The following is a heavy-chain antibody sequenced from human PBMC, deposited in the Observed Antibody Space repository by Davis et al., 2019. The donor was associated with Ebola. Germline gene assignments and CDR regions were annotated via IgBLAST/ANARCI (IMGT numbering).Heavy chain of an antibody. D-gene: IGHD2-2*01. J-gene: IGHJ6*02. CDR2: MNPNSGNT. CDR3: AGAGHGYQLLLEVDYYYYGMDV. Sequence: ASVKVSCKASGYTFTSYDINWVRQATGQGLEWMGWMNPNSGNTGYAQKFQGRVTMTRNTSISTAYMELSSLISDDTAVYYCAGAGHGYQLLLEVDYYYYGMDVWGQGTTVTVSS. V-gene: IGHV1-8*01. CDR1: GYTFTSYD.